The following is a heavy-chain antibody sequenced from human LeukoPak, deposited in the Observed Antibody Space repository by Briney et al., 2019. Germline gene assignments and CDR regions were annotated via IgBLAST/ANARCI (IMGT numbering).Heavy chain of an antibody. CDR3: ARDAYYYYGSGSPIRAFDI. CDR1: GYTFISYS. Sequence: ASVKVSCKASGYTFISYSISWVRQARGQGREWMGWISAYNGNTNYAQNFQGRVTMTTDTSTSTAYMELRTLRSDDTALYYCARDAYYYYGSGSPIRAFDIWGQGTMVTVSS. V-gene: IGHV1-18*01. CDR2: ISAYNGNT. J-gene: IGHJ3*02. D-gene: IGHD3-10*01.